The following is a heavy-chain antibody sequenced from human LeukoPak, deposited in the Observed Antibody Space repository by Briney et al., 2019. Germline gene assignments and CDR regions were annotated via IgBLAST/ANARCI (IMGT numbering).Heavy chain of an antibody. Sequence: GGSLRLSCEASGFTFSNYCMNWVRQAPGKGLEWVSYIRSSSSNIYYADSVKGRFTISRDNAKNSLYLQMNSLRSEDTAVYYCARAKRNGFYTCGQGTIGSVSS. CDR3: ARAKRNGFYT. CDR2: IRSSSSNI. J-gene: IGHJ3*02. V-gene: IGHV3-48*01. CDR1: GFTFSNYC.